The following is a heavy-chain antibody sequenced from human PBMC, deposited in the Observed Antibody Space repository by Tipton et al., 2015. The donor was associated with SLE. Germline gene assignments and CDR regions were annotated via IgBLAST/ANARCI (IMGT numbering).Heavy chain of an antibody. CDR1: GGSIDTFGYY. CDR2: IYYSGST. CDR3: ARDGGHTYLLGSFDY. D-gene: IGHD3-16*01. J-gene: IGHJ4*02. Sequence: GLVKPSQTLSLKCSVSGGSIDTFGYYWSWIRQHPGKGLEWIGSIYYSGSTTYNPSLKSRVNISVDTSKNQFSLKLTSVTAADTAMYYCARDGGHTYLLGSFDYWGQGTPVNVS. V-gene: IGHV4-39*07.